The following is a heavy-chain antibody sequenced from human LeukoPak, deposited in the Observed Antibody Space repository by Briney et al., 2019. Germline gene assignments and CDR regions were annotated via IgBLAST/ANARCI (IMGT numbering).Heavy chain of an antibody. D-gene: IGHD6-19*01. CDR1: GFTFSSYW. V-gene: IGHV3-7*01. Sequence: PGGSLRLSCAASGFTFSSYWMSWARQAPGKGLEWVANIKQDGSEKHYVDTVKGRFTISRDNAKNSLYLQMNSLRAEDTAVYYCARNIAVAGTGTPDYWGQGTLVTVSS. J-gene: IGHJ4*02. CDR3: ARNIAVAGTGTPDY. CDR2: IKQDGSEK.